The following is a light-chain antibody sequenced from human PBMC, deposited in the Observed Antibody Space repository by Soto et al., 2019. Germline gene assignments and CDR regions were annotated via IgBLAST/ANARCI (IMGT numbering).Light chain of an antibody. CDR1: NSDVGGYNY. CDR2: EVS. J-gene: IGLJ3*02. V-gene: IGLV2-14*01. CDR3: SSYTSRSTLV. Sequence: QSVLTQPASVSGSPGQSITIFCTGTNSDVGGYNYVSWYQQRPGKAPKLIISEVSARPSGVSNRFSGSKSGNTASLTISGLQAEDAADYFCSSYTSRSTLVFGVGTKVTVL.